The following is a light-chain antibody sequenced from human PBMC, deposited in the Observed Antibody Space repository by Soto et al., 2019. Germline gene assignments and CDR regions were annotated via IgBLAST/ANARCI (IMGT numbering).Light chain of an antibody. CDR3: QQYDIAAWK. CDR1: QSLSCTF. Sequence: EIVLTQSPATLSLAPGESASLGGRASQSLSCTFLAWYQQKSGQPPTHHSYDLSTRATGFPDRFSGSESGTDFSLTIRRLEHGCFAVSYFQQYDIAAWKFGQGT. CDR2: DLS. J-gene: IGKJ1*01. V-gene: IGKV3-20*01.